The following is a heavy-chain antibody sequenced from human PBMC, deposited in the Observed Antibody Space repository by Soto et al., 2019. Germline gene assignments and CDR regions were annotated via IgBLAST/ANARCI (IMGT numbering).Heavy chain of an antibody. J-gene: IGHJ6*03. Sequence: SVKVSCKASGYTFTTQDMDGVCQAPGQRLERMGWINVGNGNTKYSQKFQGRVTITRDTSASTSYMELSSLTSEDTAVYYCARDGYGDYFKYYYYDMDVWGKGTTVTVSS. D-gene: IGHD4-17*01. CDR1: GYTFTTQD. V-gene: IGHV1-3*01. CDR3: ARDGYGDYFKYYYYDMDV. CDR2: INVGNGNT.